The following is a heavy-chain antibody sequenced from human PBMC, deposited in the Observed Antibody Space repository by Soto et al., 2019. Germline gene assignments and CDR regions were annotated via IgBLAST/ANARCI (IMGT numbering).Heavy chain of an antibody. D-gene: IGHD5-12*01. V-gene: IGHV4-4*02. CDR1: GGSISSNNW. CDR3: ARRYSGYYYDY. CDR2: IYHSGNT. J-gene: IGHJ4*02. Sequence: QVQLQESGPGLVKPSGTLSLTCAVSGGSISSNNWWSWVRQPPGKGLEWIGEIYHSGNTNYNPSLTSHVTITVDKSKNQFSLRLSSVTAADTAVYYCARRYSGYYYDYWGQGTHVPVSS.